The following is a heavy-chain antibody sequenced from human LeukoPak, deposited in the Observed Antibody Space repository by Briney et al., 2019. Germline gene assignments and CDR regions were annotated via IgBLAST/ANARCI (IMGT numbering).Heavy chain of an antibody. CDR3: ARHGGSESLFDY. CDR2: IFYSGIT. V-gene: IGHV4-59*08. J-gene: IGHJ4*02. D-gene: IGHD3-10*01. CDR1: SDSVRSYY. Sequence: PSETLSLTCIVSSDSVRSYYWSWIRQPSGKGLEWIGYIFYSGITNYNPSLKSRVTISVDTSKNQFSLKLSSVTAADTAVYYCARHGGSESLFDYWGQGTLVTVSS.